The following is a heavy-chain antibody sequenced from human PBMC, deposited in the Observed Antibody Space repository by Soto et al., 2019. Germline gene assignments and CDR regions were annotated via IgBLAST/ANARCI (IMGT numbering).Heavy chain of an antibody. D-gene: IGHD1-26*01. V-gene: IGHV3-30*18. CDR3: AECGDYYYSYMDV. CDR1: GFTFSSYG. Sequence: QVQLVESGGGVVQPGRSLRLSCAASGFTFSSYGMHWVRQAPGKGLEWVAVISYDGSNKYYSDSVKGRFTISRDNSKNTLYLQMNSLRAEDTAVYYCAECGDYYYSYMDVWGNGTTVTVSS. CDR2: ISYDGSNK. J-gene: IGHJ6*03.